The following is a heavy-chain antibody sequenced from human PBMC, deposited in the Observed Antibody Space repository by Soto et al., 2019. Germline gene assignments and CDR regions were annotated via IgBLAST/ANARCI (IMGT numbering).Heavy chain of an antibody. J-gene: IGHJ4*02. CDR3: AHRPDYGDLGYFDY. V-gene: IGHV2-5*02. CDR1: GFSLSTSEVG. Sequence: QITLKESGPPLVKPTQTLTLTCTVSGFSLSTSEVGVGWIRQPPGKALEWLALIYWDDDKRYSPSLKGRLSISRDTSKNQVFLTMTNLDSVDTATYYCAHRPDYGDLGYFDYWGQGTLVTVSS. CDR2: IYWDDDK. D-gene: IGHD4-17*01.